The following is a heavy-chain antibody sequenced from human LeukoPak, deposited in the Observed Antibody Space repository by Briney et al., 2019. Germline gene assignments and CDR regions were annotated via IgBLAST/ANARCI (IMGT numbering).Heavy chain of an antibody. D-gene: IGHD1-26*01. CDR2: IYPGDSET. Sequence: RGESLKISCKASGYSFTSYWIAWVRQLPGKGLEWMGFIYPGDSETRCSPSFQGQVTISVDKSISAAYLQWSRLKASDTAMYYCARREVGATWYFDYWGQGTLATVSS. CDR1: GYSFTSYW. CDR3: ARREVGATWYFDY. V-gene: IGHV5-51*01. J-gene: IGHJ4*02.